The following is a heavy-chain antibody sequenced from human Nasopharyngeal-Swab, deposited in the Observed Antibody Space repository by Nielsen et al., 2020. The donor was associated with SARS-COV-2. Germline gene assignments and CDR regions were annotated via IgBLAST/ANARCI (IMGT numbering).Heavy chain of an antibody. V-gene: IGHV3-74*01. CDR1: GFTFSSYW. D-gene: IGHD1-1*01. CDR3: ARESYHWNVYYYYGMDV. CDR2: INSDGSST. Sequence: GGSLRLSCAASGFTFSSYWMHWVRQAPGKGLVWVSRINSDGSSTSYADSVKGRFTISRDNAKNTLYLQMNSLRAEDTAVYYCARESYHWNVYYYYGMDVWGQGTTVTVSS. J-gene: IGHJ6*02.